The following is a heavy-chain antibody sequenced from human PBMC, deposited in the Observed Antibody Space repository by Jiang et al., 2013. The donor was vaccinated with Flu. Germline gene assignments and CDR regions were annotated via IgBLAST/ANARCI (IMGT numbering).Heavy chain of an antibody. CDR1: GDSVSSNIVA. CDR3: ARATSHNFDY. V-gene: IGHV6-1*01. J-gene: IGHJ4*02. CDR2: TYYRSKWYN. Sequence: QTLSLTCVISGDSVSSNIVAWNWIRQSPSRGLEWLGRTYYRSKWYNDYAVSVKSRITVNPDTSKNQFSLQLNSVTPEDTAVYYCARATSHNFDYWGQGTLVTVSS.